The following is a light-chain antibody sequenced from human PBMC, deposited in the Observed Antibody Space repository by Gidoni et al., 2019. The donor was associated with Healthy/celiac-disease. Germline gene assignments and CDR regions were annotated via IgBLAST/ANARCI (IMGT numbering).Light chain of an antibody. CDR1: KLGDKY. CDR3: QAWDSSTVV. J-gene: IGLJ2*01. CDR2: QDS. V-gene: IGLV3-1*01. Sequence: ASIPCSGDKLGDKYACWYQQKPGQYPVLVIYQDSKRPSGIPGRFSGSNAGNTATLTISGTQAMDEADYYCQAWDSSTVVFGGGTKLTVL.